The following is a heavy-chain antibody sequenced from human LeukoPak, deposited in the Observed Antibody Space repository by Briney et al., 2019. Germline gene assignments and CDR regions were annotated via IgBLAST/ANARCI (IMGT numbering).Heavy chain of an antibody. CDR2: IYHSGST. Sequence: RTSETLSLTCAVSGGSISSGGYSWSWIRQPPGKGLEWIGYIYHSGSTYYNPSLKSRVTISVDRSKNQFSLKLSSVTAADTAVYYCARMVTYDFWSGSYLLGAFDIWGQGTMVTVSS. J-gene: IGHJ3*02. CDR3: ARMVTYDFWSGSYLLGAFDI. CDR1: GGSISSGGYS. V-gene: IGHV4-30-2*01. D-gene: IGHD3-3*01.